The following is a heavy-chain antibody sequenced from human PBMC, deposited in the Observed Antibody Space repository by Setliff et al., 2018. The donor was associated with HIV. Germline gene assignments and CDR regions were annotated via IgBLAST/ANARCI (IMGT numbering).Heavy chain of an antibody. D-gene: IGHD2-21*02. Sequence: SETLSLTCTVSGGSISSYYWSWIRQPPGKGLEWIGSIYHSGSTYYNPSLKSRVTISLDTSNNHFSLKLSSVTAADTAIYYCARGVPLLPPNFWGQGTLVTVSS. CDR3: ARGVPLLPPNF. CDR2: IYHSGST. CDR1: GGSISSYY. V-gene: IGHV4-59*08. J-gene: IGHJ4*02.